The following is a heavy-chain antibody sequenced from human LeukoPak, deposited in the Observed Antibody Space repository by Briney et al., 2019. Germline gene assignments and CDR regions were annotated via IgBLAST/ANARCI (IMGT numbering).Heavy chain of an antibody. Sequence: GASVKVFCKASEDTFSSYHLHWVRQAPGQGLEWMGGIIPIFGTANYAQKFQGRVTITADESTSTAYMELSSLRSEDTAVYYCASGEVGVVYRAGGRYYYYYHAMDVWGQGTTVTVSS. CDR3: ASGEVGVVYRAGGRYYYYYHAMDV. CDR1: EDTFSSYH. D-gene: IGHD2-15*01. CDR2: IIPIFGTA. V-gene: IGHV1-69*13. J-gene: IGHJ6*02.